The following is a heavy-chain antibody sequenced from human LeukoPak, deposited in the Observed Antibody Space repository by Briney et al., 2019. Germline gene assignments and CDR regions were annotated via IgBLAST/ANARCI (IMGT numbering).Heavy chain of an antibody. CDR2: ISSSSSYI. J-gene: IGHJ1*01. D-gene: IGHD1-26*01. CDR1: GFTFSSYS. V-gene: IGHV3-21*01. CDR3: ARGRYSGSYYGEYFQH. Sequence: GGSLRLSCAASGFTFSSYSRNWVRQAPGKGLEWVSSISSSSSYIYYADSVKGRFTISRDNAKNSLYLQMNSLRAEDTAVYYCARGRYSGSYYGEYFQHWGQGTLVTVSS.